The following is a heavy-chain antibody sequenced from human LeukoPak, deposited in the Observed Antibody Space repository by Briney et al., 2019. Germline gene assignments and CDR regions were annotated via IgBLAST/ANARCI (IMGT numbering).Heavy chain of an antibody. V-gene: IGHV3-7*01. CDR2: IKQDGSEK. J-gene: IGHJ4*02. CDR1: GLTVSSNC. CDR3: ARDGSTGYYDSSGYYFDY. D-gene: IGHD3-22*01. Sequence: GGSLRLSCAASGLTVSSNCMNWVRQAPGKGLEWVANIKQDGSEKYYVDSVKGRFTISRDNAKNSLYLQMNSLRAEDTAVYYCARDGSTGYYDSSGYYFDYWGQGTLVTVSS.